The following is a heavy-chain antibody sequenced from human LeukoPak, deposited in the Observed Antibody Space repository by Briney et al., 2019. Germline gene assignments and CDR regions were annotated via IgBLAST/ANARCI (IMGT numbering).Heavy chain of an antibody. CDR3: ARVQYGAVAGTDIEAFDI. Sequence: PSASVKVFCKASGYTFTSYGISWVRQAPGQGLEGMGWISAYNGNTNYAQKIQGRVTMTTDTSTSTAYMELRSLRSDDTAVYYCARVQYGAVAGTDIEAFDIWGQGTMVTVSS. V-gene: IGHV1-18*01. CDR1: GYTFTSYG. J-gene: IGHJ3*02. D-gene: IGHD6-19*01. CDR2: ISAYNGNT.